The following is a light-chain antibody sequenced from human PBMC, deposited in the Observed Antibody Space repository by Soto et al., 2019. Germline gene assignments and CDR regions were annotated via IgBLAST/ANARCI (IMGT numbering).Light chain of an antibody. CDR3: QTWGTGTGV. V-gene: IGLV4-69*01. CDR2: VDSDGSH. CDR1: SGHSSYA. J-gene: IGLJ3*02. Sequence: QLVVTQSPSASASLGASVRLTCTLSSGHSSYAIAWHQQQPEKGPRYLMKVDSDGSHIKGDGIPDRFSGSSSGAERYLTISSRQSEDEADYYCQTWGTGTGVFGGGTKVTVL.